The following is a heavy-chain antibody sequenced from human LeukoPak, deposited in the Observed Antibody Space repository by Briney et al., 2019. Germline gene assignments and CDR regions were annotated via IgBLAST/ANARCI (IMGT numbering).Heavy chain of an antibody. CDR1: GYSFTNYW. Sequence: GESLKISCQASGYSFTNYWIGWVRQTPGRGPEWMGIIYLGDSDVKYSPSFQGQVTISADNSITTAYLQWSSLKASDTAIYYCARRASGAGSSLAWFDPWGQGTLVTVSS. CDR2: IYLGDSDV. V-gene: IGHV5-51*01. CDR3: ARRASGAGSSLAWFDP. D-gene: IGHD3-10*01. J-gene: IGHJ5*02.